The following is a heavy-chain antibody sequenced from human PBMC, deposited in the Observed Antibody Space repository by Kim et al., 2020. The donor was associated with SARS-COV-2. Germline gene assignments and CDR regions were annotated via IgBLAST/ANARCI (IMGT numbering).Heavy chain of an antibody. CDR3: AREEYRYGYRLFDY. D-gene: IGHD5-18*01. Sequence: KFQGRVTITRDTSASTAYMELSSLRSEDTAVYYCAREEYRYGYRLFDYWGQGTLVTVSS. J-gene: IGHJ4*02. V-gene: IGHV1-3*01.